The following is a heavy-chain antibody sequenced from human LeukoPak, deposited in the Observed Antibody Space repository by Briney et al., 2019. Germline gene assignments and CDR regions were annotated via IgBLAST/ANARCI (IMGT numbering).Heavy chain of an antibody. CDR2: IKFDGSST. D-gene: IGHD5-18*01. CDR1: GFTFSTYW. CDR3: ARGAEGHNYGEFDR. V-gene: IGHV3-74*01. Sequence: GGSLRLFCAASGFTFSTYWMHWVRQAPGKGLVWVSRIKFDGSSTTYADSEKGRFTISRDNAKNTMYLQMNSLRAEDTAVYYCARGAEGHNYGEFDRWGQGTLVTVSS. J-gene: IGHJ5*02.